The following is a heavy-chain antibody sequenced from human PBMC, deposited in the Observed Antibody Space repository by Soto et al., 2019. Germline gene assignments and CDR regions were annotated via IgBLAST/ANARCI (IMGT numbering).Heavy chain of an antibody. J-gene: IGHJ4*02. D-gene: IGHD3-9*01. Sequence: PGKGLEWIGSIYYSGRTYSNPSLKSRVTISVDTSKNQCSLKLSSVTAADTAVYYCARQRRLRGVLRYFDWLLYPFDYWGKGTLVTVSS. CDR3: ARQRRLRGVLRYFDWLLYPFDY. CDR2: IYYSGRT. V-gene: IGHV4-39*01.